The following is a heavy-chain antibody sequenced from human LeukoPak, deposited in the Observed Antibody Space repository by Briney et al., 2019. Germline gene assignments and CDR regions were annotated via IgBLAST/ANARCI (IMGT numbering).Heavy chain of an antibody. CDR1: GGTTSSGAYY. D-gene: IGHD1-26*01. Sequence: PSETLSLTCTVSGGTTSSGAYYWIWIRQHPGKGLEWIGYIYYSGSTYYNPSLKSRVTISVDTSKNQFSLRLSSVTAADTAVYYCARNTAYSGSYWGAALPVYFDSWGPGTLVTVSS. V-gene: IGHV4-31*03. J-gene: IGHJ4*02. CDR2: IYYSGST. CDR3: ARNTAYSGSYWGAALPVYFDS.